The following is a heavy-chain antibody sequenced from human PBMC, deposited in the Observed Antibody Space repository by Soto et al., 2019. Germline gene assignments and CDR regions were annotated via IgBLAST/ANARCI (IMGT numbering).Heavy chain of an antibody. Sequence: QVQLVESGGGVVQPGRSLRLSCAASGFTFSSYGMHWVRQAPGKGLEWVAVIWYDGSNKYYADSVKGRFTISRDNSKNTLYLQMNSLRAEDKAVYYCARDRRVGAERNHYWGQGTLVTVSS. J-gene: IGHJ4*02. V-gene: IGHV3-33*01. D-gene: IGHD1-26*01. CDR3: ARDRRVGAERNHY. CDR2: IWYDGSNK. CDR1: GFTFSSYG.